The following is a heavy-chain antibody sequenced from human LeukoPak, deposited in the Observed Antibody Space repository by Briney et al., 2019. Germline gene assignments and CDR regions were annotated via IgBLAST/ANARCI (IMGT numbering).Heavy chain of an antibody. CDR2: ISGSGAST. CDR3: AKGQTWYYDSSGGGTLDY. Sequence: GGSLRLSCAASGFTFSSYAVSWVRQAPGKGLEWVSAISGSGASTHYAYSVKGRFTISRDNSKNTLYLQMNSLRAEDTAVYYCAKGQTWYYDSSGGGTLDYWGQGTLVTVSS. V-gene: IGHV3-23*01. CDR1: GFTFSSYA. D-gene: IGHD3-22*01. J-gene: IGHJ4*02.